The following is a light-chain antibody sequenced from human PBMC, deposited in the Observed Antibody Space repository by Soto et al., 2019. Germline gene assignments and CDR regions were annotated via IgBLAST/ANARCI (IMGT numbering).Light chain of an antibody. J-gene: IGLJ1*01. CDR2: TNN. Sequence: QSVLTQPPSASATPGQRVTISCSGSNSIIGTNTVNWYQQLPGTAPGLLIYTNNQRPSGVPQRFSGSKTGTSASLAIGGLQSEDGADYYCAAWDDSLGAYVFGTGTKVTVL. V-gene: IGLV1-44*01. CDR3: AAWDDSLGAYV. CDR1: NSIIGTNT.